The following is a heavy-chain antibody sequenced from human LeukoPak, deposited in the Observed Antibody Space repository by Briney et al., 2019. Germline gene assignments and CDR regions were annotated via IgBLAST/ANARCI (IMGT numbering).Heavy chain of an antibody. V-gene: IGHV3-23*01. CDR2: LGGATI. J-gene: IGHJ4*02. D-gene: IGHD3-9*01. CDR1: GFTFNSHA. Sequence: GGSLRLSCALSGFTFNSHAVSWVRRAPGKGLEWVSTLGGATISYADSEKGRFTISGDGSKSTLDLQMDSLRAEDTAIYYCAKHHSWGNWFYDYWGQGTLVTVSS. CDR3: AKHHSWGNWFYDY.